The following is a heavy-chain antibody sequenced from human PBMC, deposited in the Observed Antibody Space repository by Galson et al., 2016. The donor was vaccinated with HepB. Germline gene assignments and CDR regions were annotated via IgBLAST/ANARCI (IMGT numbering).Heavy chain of an antibody. J-gene: IGHJ4*02. CDR3: SRDSTNFDF. Sequence: SLRLSCAASGFTFSGYWMNWVRQAPEKGLEWVAKIKEDGSEKYYADSIKGRFTVSRDHANNVLYLQMSGLRADDSAVYFCSRDSTNFDFWGQGTLVTVSS. CDR2: IKEDGSEK. V-gene: IGHV3-7*01. CDR1: GFTFSGYW.